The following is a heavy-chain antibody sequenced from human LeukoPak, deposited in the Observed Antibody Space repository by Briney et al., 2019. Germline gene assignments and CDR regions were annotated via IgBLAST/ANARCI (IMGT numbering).Heavy chain of an antibody. CDR3: ARGRRLYYYDSSGYYSY. V-gene: IGHV4-39*01. CDR1: GGSISSSSYY. Sequence: SETLSLTCTVSGGSISSSSYYWGWIRQPPGKGLEWIGSIYYSGSTYYNPSLKSRVTISVDTSKHQFSLKLTSVTAADTAVYYCARGRRLYYYDSSGYYSYWGQGTLVTGSS. CDR2: IYYSGST. J-gene: IGHJ4*02. D-gene: IGHD3-22*01.